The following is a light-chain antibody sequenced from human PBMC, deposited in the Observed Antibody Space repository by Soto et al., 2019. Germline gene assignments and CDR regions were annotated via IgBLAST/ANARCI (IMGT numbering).Light chain of an antibody. CDR3: QSYDSSSVV. CDR1: SGSVSTANN. V-gene: IGLV8-61*01. CDR2: STS. J-gene: IGLJ2*01. Sequence: QTVVTQESSFSVSPGGTVTLTCGLISGSVSTANNPSWYQQTPGQAPRTLIYSTSTRSSGVPDRFSGSIDSSSNSASLTISGLKTEDEADYYCQSYDSSSVVFGGGTKLTVL.